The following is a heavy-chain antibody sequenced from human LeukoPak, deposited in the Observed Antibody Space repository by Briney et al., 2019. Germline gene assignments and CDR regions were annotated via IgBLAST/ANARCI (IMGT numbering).Heavy chain of an antibody. Sequence: PGGSLRLSCAASGFTFSSYVMHWVRQAPGKGLEWVAIISYDGSNEYYADSVKGRFTISRDNAKNSLYLQMNSLRAEDTALYYCAKDRGSSWYNWFDPWGQGTLVTVSS. CDR1: GFTFSSYV. CDR3: AKDRGSSWYNWFDP. CDR2: ISYDGSNE. V-gene: IGHV3-30*04. D-gene: IGHD6-13*01. J-gene: IGHJ5*02.